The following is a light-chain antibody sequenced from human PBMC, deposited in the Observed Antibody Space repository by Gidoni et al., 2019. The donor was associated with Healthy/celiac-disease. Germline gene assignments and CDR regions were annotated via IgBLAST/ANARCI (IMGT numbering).Light chain of an antibody. CDR2: DAS. J-gene: IGKJ4*01. Sequence: EIVLTPSPATLSLSPGERATLSCRASQSVSSYLAWYQQKPGQAPRLLIYDASNRATGIPARFSGSGSGTDFTLTISSLEPEDFAVYYCQQRSNWPPGLTFXGXTKVEIK. CDR3: QQRSNWPPGLT. V-gene: IGKV3-11*01. CDR1: QSVSSY.